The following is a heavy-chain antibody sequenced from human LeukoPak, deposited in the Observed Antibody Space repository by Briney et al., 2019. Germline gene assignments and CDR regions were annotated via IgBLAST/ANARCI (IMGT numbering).Heavy chain of an antibody. CDR2: ISAQTGER. CDR3: AREVWSRDIGSLFDY. V-gene: IGHV1-18*04. CDR1: GYNFKTSG. J-gene: IGHJ4*02. D-gene: IGHD1-26*01. Sequence: GASVKVSCKTSGYNFKTSGITWVRQAPGQRLEWMGWISAQTGERHYAEKLQGRVTMTTDTSRSTGYMELKSLTSDDTAVYYCAREVWSRDIGSLFDYWGQGTLVIVSS.